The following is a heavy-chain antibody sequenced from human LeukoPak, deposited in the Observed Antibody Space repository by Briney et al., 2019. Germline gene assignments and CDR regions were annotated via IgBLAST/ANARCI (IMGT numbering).Heavy chain of an antibody. J-gene: IGHJ4*02. D-gene: IGHD4/OR15-4a*01. V-gene: IGHV3-30-3*01. CDR3: ARGLTYYDY. CDR1: RFTFRSYT. CDR2: MSSDGSNK. Sequence: GGSLRLSCAASRFTFRSYTMHWVRQAPGKGLEWVAVMSSDGSNKYYADSVKGRFTISSDNSKTTLYLQMNSLRPEDTAVYYCARGLTYYDYWGQGTLVTVSS.